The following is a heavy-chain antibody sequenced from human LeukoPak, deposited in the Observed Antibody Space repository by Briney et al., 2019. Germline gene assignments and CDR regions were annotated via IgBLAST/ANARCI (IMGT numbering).Heavy chain of an antibody. Sequence: GGSLRLSCAASEFSVGSNYMTSVRQAPGKGLEWVSLIYSGGSTYYADSGKGRFTISRDNSKNTLYSQMNSLRAEDTAVYYCAKPPMVYAITYYFDYWGQGTLVTVSS. CDR3: AKPPMVYAITYYFDY. CDR2: IYSGGST. D-gene: IGHD2-8*01. V-gene: IGHV3-66*04. J-gene: IGHJ4*02. CDR1: EFSVGSNY.